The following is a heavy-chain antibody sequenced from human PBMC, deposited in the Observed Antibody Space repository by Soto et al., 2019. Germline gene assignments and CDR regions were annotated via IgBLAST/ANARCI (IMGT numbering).Heavy chain of an antibody. CDR1: GGSFSGYY. CDR3: ARGGTNYDYVWGSYRYGPYYFDY. CDR2: INHSGST. V-gene: IGHV4-34*01. Sequence: PSETLSLTCAVYGGSFSGYYWSWIRQPPGKGLEWIGEINHSGSTNYNPSLKSRVTISVDTSKNQFSLKLGSVTAADTAVYYCARGGTNYDYVWGSYRYGPYYFDYWGQGTLVTVSS. J-gene: IGHJ4*02. D-gene: IGHD3-16*02.